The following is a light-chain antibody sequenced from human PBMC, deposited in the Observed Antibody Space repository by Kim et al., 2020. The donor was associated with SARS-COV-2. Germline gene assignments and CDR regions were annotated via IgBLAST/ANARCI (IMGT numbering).Light chain of an antibody. J-gene: IGKJ4*01. CDR2: DVS. Sequence: SPGEGATRSWTASQSLRNLLAWYQQKPGQAPRLLVFDVSNRAPGIPARFSGGGSRTDYTLTISNIEPEDSAVYYCQQRFDWPLTFGGGTRVEIK. CDR3: QQRFDWPLT. CDR1: QSLRNL. V-gene: IGKV3-11*01.